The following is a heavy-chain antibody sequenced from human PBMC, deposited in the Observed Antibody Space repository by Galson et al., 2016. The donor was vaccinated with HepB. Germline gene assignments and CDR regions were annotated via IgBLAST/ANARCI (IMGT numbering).Heavy chain of an antibody. D-gene: IGHD6-13*01. CDR3: ASRVSFDY. CDR2: ISGSGVGT. Sequence: SLRLSCAASGITFSTYAMSWVRQAPGKGLEWVSGISGSGVGTFYADSVKGRFTISRENSKNTLYLQMNSLKAEDTAVYYFASRVSFDYWGKVTLVTVSS. V-gene: IGHV3-23*01. CDR1: GITFSTYA. J-gene: IGHJ4*02.